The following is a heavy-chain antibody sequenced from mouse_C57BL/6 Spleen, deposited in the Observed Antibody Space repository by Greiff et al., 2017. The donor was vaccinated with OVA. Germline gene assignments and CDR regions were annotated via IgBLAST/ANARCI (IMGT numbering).Heavy chain of an antibody. V-gene: IGHV5-4*01. Sequence: EVKLVESGGGLVKPGGSLKLSCAASGFTFSSYAMSWVRQTPEKRLEWVATISDGGSYTYYPDNVKGRFTISRDNAKNNLYLQMSHLKSEDTAMYYCARDRGDYSPFAYWGQGTLVTVSA. CDR1: GFTFSSYA. CDR2: ISDGGSYT. D-gene: IGHD2-12*01. J-gene: IGHJ3*01. CDR3: ARDRGDYSPFAY.